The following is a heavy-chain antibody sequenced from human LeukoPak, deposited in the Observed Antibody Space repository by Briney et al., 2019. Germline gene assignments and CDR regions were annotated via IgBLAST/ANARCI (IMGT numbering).Heavy chain of an antibody. V-gene: IGHV3-30-3*01. CDR1: GFTFSSYA. J-gene: IGHJ4*02. Sequence: PGGSLRLSCAASGFTFSSYAMHWVRQAPGKGLEWVAVMSYDGTNKYYADSVKGRVTISRDNSKNTLYLQMNSLRAEDTAVYFCARPATTFYYDRSGYWYFDYWGQGTLVTVSS. D-gene: IGHD3-22*01. CDR3: ARPATTFYYDRSGYWYFDY. CDR2: MSYDGTNK.